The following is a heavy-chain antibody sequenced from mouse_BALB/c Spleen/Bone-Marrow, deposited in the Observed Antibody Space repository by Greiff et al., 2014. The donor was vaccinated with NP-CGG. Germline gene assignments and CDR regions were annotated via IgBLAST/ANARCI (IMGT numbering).Heavy chain of an antibody. CDR1: GYNFISYW. D-gene: IGHD2-4*01. J-gene: IGHJ4*01. CDR2: INPSTGYT. V-gene: IGHV1-7*01. Sequence: VQLQQSGAELAKPGASVKMSCKASGYNFISYWMHWVKQRPGQGLEWIGYINPSTGYTEYNQKIKDKATLTADKSSSKAYMQLSSLTSEDSAVYYCARNYDYDGGYYAIDYWGQGTSVTVSS. CDR3: ARNYDYDGGYYAIDY.